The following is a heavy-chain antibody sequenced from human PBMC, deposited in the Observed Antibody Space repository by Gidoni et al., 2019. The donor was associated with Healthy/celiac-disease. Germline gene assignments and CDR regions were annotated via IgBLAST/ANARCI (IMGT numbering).Heavy chain of an antibody. CDR3: ARDSPNDYYDSSGYYY. Sequence: QVQLVESGGGVVQPGRSLRLSCAASGFTFSSYGMHWFRQAPGKGLEWGAVVWYDGSNKYYADSVKGRFTISRDNSKNTLYLQMNSLRAEDTAVYYCARDSPNDYYDSSGYYYWGQGTLVTVSS. D-gene: IGHD3-22*01. V-gene: IGHV3-33*01. J-gene: IGHJ4*02. CDR1: GFTFSSYG. CDR2: VWYDGSNK.